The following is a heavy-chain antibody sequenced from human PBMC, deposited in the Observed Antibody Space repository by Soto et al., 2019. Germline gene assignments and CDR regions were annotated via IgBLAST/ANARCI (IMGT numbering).Heavy chain of an antibody. CDR1: GGSISSGGYY. V-gene: IGHV4-31*03. Sequence: SETLSLTCTVSGGSISSGGYYWSWIRQHPGKGLEWIGYIYYSGSTYYNPSLKSRVTISVDTSKNQFSLKLSSVTAADTAVYYCARLSASDGYFDYWGQGTLVTVSS. CDR3: ARLSASDGYFDY. CDR2: IYYSGST. J-gene: IGHJ4*02.